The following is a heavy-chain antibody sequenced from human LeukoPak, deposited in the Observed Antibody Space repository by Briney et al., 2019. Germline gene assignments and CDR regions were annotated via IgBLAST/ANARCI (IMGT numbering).Heavy chain of an antibody. J-gene: IGHJ2*01. Sequence: ASVKVSCKASGYSFTDYYMQWVRQAPGQGLEWMGWINPNSGGTNYAQKFQGRVTMTRDTSISTAYMELSGLRSDDTAAYYCARDGTGYSSGWYYWYFDLWGRGTLVTVSS. V-gene: IGHV1-2*02. CDR3: ARDGTGYSSGWYYWYFDL. D-gene: IGHD6-19*01. CDR1: GYSFTDYY. CDR2: INPNSGGT.